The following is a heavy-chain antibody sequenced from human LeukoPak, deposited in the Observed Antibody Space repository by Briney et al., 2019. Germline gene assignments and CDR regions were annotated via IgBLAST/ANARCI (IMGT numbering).Heavy chain of an antibody. CDR1: GFTFSSYG. J-gene: IGHJ6*03. CDR3: AKDRGHCVNGVCHNYYYMDV. CDR2: ISAGGGST. Sequence: GGSLRLSCAASGFTFSSYGMSWVRQAPGKGLEWVSTISAGGGSTDYADSVKGRFTISRDNSKTTLYLQMNSLRAEDTAVYYCAKDRGHCVNGVCHNYYYMDVWGKGTTVTVSS. D-gene: IGHD2-8*01. V-gene: IGHV3-23*01.